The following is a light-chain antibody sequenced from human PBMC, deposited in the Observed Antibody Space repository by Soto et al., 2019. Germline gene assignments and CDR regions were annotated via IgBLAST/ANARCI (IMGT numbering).Light chain of an antibody. J-gene: IGKJ2*01. V-gene: IGKV1-5*01. CDR1: QSISTW. Sequence: DIQMTQSPSTLSASVGDRVTITCRASQSISTWLAWYHQKPGKAPKLLISSASSLESGVPSRFSGSGSGTGFSLAISSLQPDDFATYYCQQYNYYPYTFGEGTKLEIK. CDR2: SAS. CDR3: QQYNYYPYT.